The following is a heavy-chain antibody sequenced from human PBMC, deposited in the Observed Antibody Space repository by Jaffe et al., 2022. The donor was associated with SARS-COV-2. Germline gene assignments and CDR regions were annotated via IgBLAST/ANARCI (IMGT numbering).Heavy chain of an antibody. J-gene: IGHJ6*02. CDR3: ASSSPRYYYGMDV. Sequence: EVQLVESGGGLVQPGGSLRLSCAASGFTVSSNYMSWVRQAPGKGLEWVSVIYSGGSTYYADSVKGRFTISRDNSKNTLYLQMNSLRAEDTAVYYCASSSPRYYYGMDVWGQGTTVTVSS. V-gene: IGHV3-66*02. D-gene: IGHD6-6*01. CDR2: IYSGGST. CDR1: GFTVSSNY.